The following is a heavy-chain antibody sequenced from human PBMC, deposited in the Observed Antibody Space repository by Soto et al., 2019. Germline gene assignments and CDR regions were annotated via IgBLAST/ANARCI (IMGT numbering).Heavy chain of an antibody. Sequence: QLQLQESGPGLVKPSETLSLTCTVSGGSISSSSYYWGWIRQPPGKGLEWIGSIYYSGSTYYNPSLKSRVTISVDTSKNQFSLKLNSVTAADTAVYYCARHRITNYYDSSGYLDYWGQGTLVTVSS. CDR3: ARHRITNYYDSSGYLDY. D-gene: IGHD3-22*01. V-gene: IGHV4-39*01. J-gene: IGHJ4*02. CDR2: IYYSGST. CDR1: GGSISSSSYY.